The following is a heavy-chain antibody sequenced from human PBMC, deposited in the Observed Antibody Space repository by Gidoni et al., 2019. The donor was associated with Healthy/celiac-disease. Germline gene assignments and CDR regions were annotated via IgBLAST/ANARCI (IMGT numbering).Heavy chain of an antibody. J-gene: IGHJ3*02. D-gene: IGHD6-13*01. CDR2: IWYDGSNK. CDR1: GCTFSSYG. Sequence: QVQLVESGGGVVQPGRSLRLSCAASGCTFSSYGMHWVRLAPGKGLECVAVIWYDGSNKYYADSVKGRFTISRDNSKNTLYLQMNSLRAEDTAVYYCARGEQQLEGAFDIWGQGTMVTVSS. CDR3: ARGEQQLEGAFDI. V-gene: IGHV3-33*01.